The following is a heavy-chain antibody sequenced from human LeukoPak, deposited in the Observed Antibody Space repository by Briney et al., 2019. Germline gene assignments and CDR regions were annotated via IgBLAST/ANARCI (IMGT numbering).Heavy chain of an antibody. CDR2: IYYSGST. J-gene: IGHJ3*02. CDR1: GGSISSGDYY. Sequence: PSETLSLTCTVSGGSISSGDYYWSWIRQPPGKGLEWIGYIYYSGSTYYNPSLKSRVTISVDTSKNQFSLKLSSVTAADTAVYYCARLGRDGSPWHDAFDIWGQGTMVTVSS. V-gene: IGHV4-30-4*08. D-gene: IGHD5-24*01. CDR3: ARLGRDGSPWHDAFDI.